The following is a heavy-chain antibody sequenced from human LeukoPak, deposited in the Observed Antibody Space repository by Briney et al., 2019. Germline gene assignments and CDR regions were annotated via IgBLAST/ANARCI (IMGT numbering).Heavy chain of an antibody. CDR2: IYYSGST. Sequence: SETLSLTCTVSGGSISSYYWSWIRQPPGKGLEWIGYIYYSGSTNYNPSLKSRVTISVKTSKNQFSLKLRSVTAADTAVYYCARDGGMTTLDYWGQGTLVTVSS. V-gene: IGHV4-59*01. CDR1: GGSISSYY. CDR3: ARDGGMTTLDY. J-gene: IGHJ4*02. D-gene: IGHD4-17*01.